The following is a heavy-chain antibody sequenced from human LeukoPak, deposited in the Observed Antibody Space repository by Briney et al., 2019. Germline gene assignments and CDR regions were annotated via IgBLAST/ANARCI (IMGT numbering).Heavy chain of an antibody. Sequence: GASVKVSCKASGYTFTSYGISWVRQAPGQGLEWMGWISAYNGYTKYAEKLQGRVTMTTDTSTSTAYMELRSLRSDDTAVYYCARAKYDSSGYYWFGPWGQGTLVTVSS. CDR3: ARAKYDSSGYYWFGP. CDR2: ISAYNGYT. D-gene: IGHD3-22*01. J-gene: IGHJ5*02. V-gene: IGHV1-18*01. CDR1: GYTFTSYG.